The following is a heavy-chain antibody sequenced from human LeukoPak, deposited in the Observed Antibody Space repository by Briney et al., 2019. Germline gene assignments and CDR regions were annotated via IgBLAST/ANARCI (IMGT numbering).Heavy chain of an antibody. V-gene: IGHV1-69*13. CDR1: GGTFSSYA. CDR3: AFEGYNYGYN. J-gene: IGHJ4*02. D-gene: IGHD5-18*01. CDR2: IIPIFGTS. Sequence: SVKVSCKASGGTFSSYAINWVRQAPGQGLEWMGGIIPIFGTSNYAHKFQGRVTITADESTSTAYMELSGLRSDDTAIYYCAFEGYNYGYNWGQGTLVTVSS.